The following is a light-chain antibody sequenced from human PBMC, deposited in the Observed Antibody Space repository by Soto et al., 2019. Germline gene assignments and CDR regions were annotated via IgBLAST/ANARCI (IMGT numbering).Light chain of an antibody. CDR3: CSYTTSNTRQIV. Sequence: QSVLTQPPFVSGSPGRSITISCTGTSSDVGGYNYVSWYQQHPGKAPKFMIYDVSNRPSGVSNRFSGSKSGNTASLTISGLQAEDEADYYCCSYTTSNTRQIVFGTGTKVTVL. CDR1: SSDVGGYNY. CDR2: DVS. V-gene: IGLV2-14*01. J-gene: IGLJ1*01.